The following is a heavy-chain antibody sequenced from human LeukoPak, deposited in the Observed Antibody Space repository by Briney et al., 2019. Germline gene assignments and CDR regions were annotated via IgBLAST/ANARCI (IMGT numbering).Heavy chain of an antibody. Sequence: TSETLSLTCAVYGGSFSGSYWSWIRQPPGKGLEWIGEINHSGSTNYNPSLKSRVTISVDTSKNQFALKLSSVTAADTAVYDCARGSDSPYDYVNKDYWGQGTLVTVSS. D-gene: IGHD3-16*01. CDR2: INHSGST. J-gene: IGHJ4*02. CDR1: GGSFSGSY. V-gene: IGHV4-34*01. CDR3: ARGSDSPYDYVNKDY.